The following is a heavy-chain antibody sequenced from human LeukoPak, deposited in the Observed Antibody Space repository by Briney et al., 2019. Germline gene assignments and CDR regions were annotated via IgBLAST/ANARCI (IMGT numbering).Heavy chain of an antibody. CDR3: TTDEDWNYARKDV. CDR1: GFTFTNAW. CDR2: TVSEIDGGTT. D-gene: IGHD1-7*01. V-gene: IGHV3-15*04. J-gene: IGHJ6*02. Sequence: GGSLRLSCAASGFTFTNAWMNWVRQVPGKGLEWVGQTVSEIDGGTTDYAAPVKGRFTISRDDSKSTLYLQMNSLKIEDTAVYYCTTDEDWNYARKDVWGQGATVIVSS.